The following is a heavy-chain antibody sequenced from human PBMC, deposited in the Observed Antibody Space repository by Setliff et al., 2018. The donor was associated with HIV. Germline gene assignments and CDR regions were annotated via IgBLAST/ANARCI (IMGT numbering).Heavy chain of an antibody. CDR2: ISYRGNT. CDR3: ARRLFGAVAGTYGMDV. J-gene: IGHJ6*02. D-gene: IGHD6-19*01. CDR1: GDSINGYA. V-gene: IGHV4-4*07. Sequence: SETLSLTCTVSGDSINGYAWSWIRQPAGQGLEWIGRISYRGNTNYNPALKSRLAISLGTSRNQFSLKLSSVTAADTAVYYCARRLFGAVAGTYGMDVWGQGTTVTVSS.